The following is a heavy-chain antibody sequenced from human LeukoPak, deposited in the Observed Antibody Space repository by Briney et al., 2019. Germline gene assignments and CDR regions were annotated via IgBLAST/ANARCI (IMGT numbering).Heavy chain of an antibody. V-gene: IGHV3-23*01. CDR2: ISGSGGST. D-gene: IGHD3-22*01. CDR1: GFTFSSYA. Sequence: HPGGSLRLSCAASGFTFSSYAMSWVRQGPGKGLEWVSAISGSGGSTYYADSVKGRFTISRDNSKNTLYLQMNSLRAEDTAVYYCAQTGYYDSSGYPKGNWFDPWGQGTLVTVSS. CDR3: AQTGYYDSSGYPKGNWFDP. J-gene: IGHJ5*02.